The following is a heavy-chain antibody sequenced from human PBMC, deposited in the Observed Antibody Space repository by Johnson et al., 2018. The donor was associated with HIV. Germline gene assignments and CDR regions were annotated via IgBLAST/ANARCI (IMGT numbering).Heavy chain of an antibody. J-gene: IGHJ3*02. Sequence: EQLVESGGGLVQPGGSLRLSCAASGFTVSSNYMSWVRQAPGKGLEWVSVISSVGSTYYADSVKGRFTIARDNSKNTRYLQMNSLRAEDTAVYYCATRDPTYRPGVFDIWGQGTMVTVSS. D-gene: IGHD2-2*02. V-gene: IGHV3-66*01. CDR2: ISSVGST. CDR3: ATRDPTYRPGVFDI. CDR1: GFTVSSNY.